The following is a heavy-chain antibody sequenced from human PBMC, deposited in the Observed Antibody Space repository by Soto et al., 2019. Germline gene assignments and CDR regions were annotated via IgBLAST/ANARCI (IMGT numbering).Heavy chain of an antibody. Sequence: QVQLVESGGGVVQPGRSLRLSCAASGFTFSSYAMHWVRQAPGKGLEWVAVISYDGSNKYYADSVKGRFTISRDNSKNTLYLQMNSLRAEDTAVYYCARADYGDYVIHDAFDIWGQGTMVTVSS. CDR2: ISYDGSNK. CDR1: GFTFSSYA. V-gene: IGHV3-30-3*01. D-gene: IGHD4-17*01. J-gene: IGHJ3*02. CDR3: ARADYGDYVIHDAFDI.